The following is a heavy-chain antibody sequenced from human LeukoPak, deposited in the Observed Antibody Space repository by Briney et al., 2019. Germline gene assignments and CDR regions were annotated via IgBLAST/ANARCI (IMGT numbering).Heavy chain of an antibody. CDR3: ARAGRWEGRPHAFDI. J-gene: IGHJ3*02. D-gene: IGHD1-26*01. V-gene: IGHV4-61*05. Sequence: SETLSLTCNVSGGSISSNKYYWGWIRQPPGKGLEWIGYIYYSGITNYNPSLKSRVTISVDTSKSQFSLKLSSVTAADTALYYCARAGRWEGRPHAFDIRGQGTMVTVSS. CDR2: IYYSGIT. CDR1: GGSISSNKYY.